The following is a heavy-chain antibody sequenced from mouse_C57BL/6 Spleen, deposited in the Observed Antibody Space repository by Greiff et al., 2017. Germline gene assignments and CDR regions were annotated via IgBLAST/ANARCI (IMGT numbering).Heavy chain of an antibody. Sequence: VQLQQSGAELVKPGASVKISCKASGYAFSSYWMNWVKQRPGKGLEWIGQIYPGDGDTNYNRKFKGKATLTADKSSSTAYMQLSSLTSEDSAVYFCASFITTVGDAMDYWGQGTSVTVSS. CDR3: ASFITTVGDAMDY. D-gene: IGHD1-1*01. CDR1: GYAFSSYW. V-gene: IGHV1-80*01. J-gene: IGHJ4*01. CDR2: IYPGDGDT.